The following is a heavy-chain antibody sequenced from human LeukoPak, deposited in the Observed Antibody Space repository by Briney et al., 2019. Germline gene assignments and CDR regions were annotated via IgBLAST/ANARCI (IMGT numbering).Heavy chain of an antibody. Sequence: SETLSLTCAVYGGSFSGYYWSWIRQPPRKGLEWIGEINHSGSTNYNPSLKSRVTISVDTSKNQFSLKLSSVTAADTAVYYCARVDSGSYYVKLLDYWGRGTLATVSS. CDR3: ARVDSGSYYVKLLDY. CDR1: GGSFSGYY. J-gene: IGHJ4*02. D-gene: IGHD1-26*01. V-gene: IGHV4-34*01. CDR2: INHSGST.